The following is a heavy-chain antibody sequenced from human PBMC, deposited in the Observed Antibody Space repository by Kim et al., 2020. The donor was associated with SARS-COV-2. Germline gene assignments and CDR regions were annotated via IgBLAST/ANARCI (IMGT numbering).Heavy chain of an antibody. V-gene: IGHV3-53*01. J-gene: IGHJ6*02. CDR1: GFTVSSNY. CDR3: AREVAGRDYYYGMDV. Sequence: GGSLRLSCAASGFTVSSNYMSWVRQAPGKGLEWVSVIYSGGSTYYADSVKGRFTISRDNSKNTLYLQMNSLRAEDTAVYYCAREVAGRDYYYGMDVWGQGTTVTVSS. CDR2: IYSGGST. D-gene: IGHD6-19*01.